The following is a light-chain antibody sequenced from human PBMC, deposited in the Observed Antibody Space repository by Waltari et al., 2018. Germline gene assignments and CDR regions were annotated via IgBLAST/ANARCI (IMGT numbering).Light chain of an antibody. CDR2: QDT. V-gene: IGLV3-1*01. CDR3: QAWDSSTVV. J-gene: IGLJ2*01. CDR1: TLGDKY. Sequence: SYELTQPPPVSVSPGQPASITCSGDTLGDKYACWYQQKPGQSPVLVIYQDTKRPSGIPERFSGSNSGNTATLTISGTQAMDEADYYCQAWDSSTVVFGGGTKLTVL.